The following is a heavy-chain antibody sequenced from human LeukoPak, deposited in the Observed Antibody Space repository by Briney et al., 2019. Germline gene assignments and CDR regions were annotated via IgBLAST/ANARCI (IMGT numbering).Heavy chain of an antibody. CDR2: IKQDGSEK. J-gene: IGHJ4*02. Sequence: PGGSLRLSCAATRFTLSSYWMTSVRQAPGKGLEWVANIKQDGSEKYYVDSVKGRFTISRDNARNSLSLQMNSLRAEDTAVYYCARRDHGDYGEEYWGQGTLVTVSS. CDR1: RFTLSSYW. V-gene: IGHV3-7*01. CDR3: ARRDHGDYGEEY. D-gene: IGHD4-17*01.